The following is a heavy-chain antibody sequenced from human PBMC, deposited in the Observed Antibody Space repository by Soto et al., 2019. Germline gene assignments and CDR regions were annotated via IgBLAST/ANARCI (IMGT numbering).Heavy chain of an antibody. V-gene: IGHV4-34*01. D-gene: IGHD4-17*01. Sequence: SQTLSLTCAVYGGSFSGYYWSWIRQPPGKGLEWIGEINHSGSTNYNPSLKSRVTISVDTSKNQFSLKLSSVTAADTAVYYCAAWVREYGDYSRDIWGQGTMVTVSS. CDR3: AAWVREYGDYSRDI. CDR2: INHSGST. J-gene: IGHJ3*02. CDR1: GGSFSGYY.